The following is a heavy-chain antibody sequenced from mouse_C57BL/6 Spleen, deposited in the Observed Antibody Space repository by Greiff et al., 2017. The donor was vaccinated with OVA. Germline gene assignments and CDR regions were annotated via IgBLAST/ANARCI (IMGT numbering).Heavy chain of an antibody. J-gene: IGHJ4*01. Sequence: EVKLEESGPGLVKPSQSLSLTCSVTGYSITSGYYWNWIRQFPGNKLEWMGYISYDGSNNYNPSLKNRISITRDTSKNQFFLKLNSVTTEDTATYYCASSSGYVFYYAMDYWGQGTSVTVSS. CDR1: GYSITSGYY. CDR3: ASSSGYVFYYAMDY. D-gene: IGHD3-2*02. V-gene: IGHV3-6*01. CDR2: ISYDGSN.